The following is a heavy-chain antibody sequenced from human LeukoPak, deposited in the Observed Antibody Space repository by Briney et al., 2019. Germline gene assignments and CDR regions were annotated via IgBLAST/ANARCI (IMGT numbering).Heavy chain of an antibody. CDR3: ARDRSDSSGFYWYFDL. V-gene: IGHV4-59*01. D-gene: IGHD3-22*01. Sequence: SETLSLTCTVSGGSISSYYWSWIRQPPGKGLEWIGYIYYSGDTKYNPSLKSRVTMSVNTSKNQFSLKLSSVTAADTAVYYCARDRSDSSGFYWYFDLWGRGTLVTVSS. CDR2: IYYSGDT. J-gene: IGHJ2*01. CDR1: GGSISSYY.